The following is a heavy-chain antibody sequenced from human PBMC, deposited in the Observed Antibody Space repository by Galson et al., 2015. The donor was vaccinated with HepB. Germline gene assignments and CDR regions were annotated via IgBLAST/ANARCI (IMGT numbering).Heavy chain of an antibody. CDR2: IWNDGSNK. Sequence: SLRISCAASGFTFSSYVMHWFRQAPGKGLEWVAVIWNDGSNKYYADSLKGRFTITRDNSNNTLYLQMSSLRGEDMAVYYYARSIMRGTISVLDFWGQGTPVTVSS. CDR3: ARSIMRGTISVLDF. CDR1: GFTFSSYV. J-gene: IGHJ5*01. V-gene: IGHV3-33*01. D-gene: IGHD1-26*01.